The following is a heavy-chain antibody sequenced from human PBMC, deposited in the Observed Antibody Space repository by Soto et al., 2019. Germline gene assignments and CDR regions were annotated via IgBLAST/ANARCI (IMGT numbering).Heavy chain of an antibody. J-gene: IGHJ4*02. V-gene: IGHV4-30-4*01. D-gene: IGHD3-3*01. CDR3: ARADDYDFWSGYFNY. Sequence: PSETLSLTCTVSGGSISSGDYYWSWIRQPPGKGLEWIGYIYYSGSTYYNPSLKSRVTISVDTSKNQFSLKLSSVTAADTAVYYCARADDYDFWSGYFNYWGQGTLVTVSS. CDR1: GGSISSGDYY. CDR2: IYYSGST.